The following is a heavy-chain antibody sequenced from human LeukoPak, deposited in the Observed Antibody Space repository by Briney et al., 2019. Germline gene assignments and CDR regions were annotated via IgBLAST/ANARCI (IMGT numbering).Heavy chain of an antibody. Sequence: KPSETLSLTCTVSGGSISSSSYYWGWIRQPPGKGLEWIGGIYYSGSTYCNPSLKSRVTISVDTSKNQFSLKLSSVTAADTAVYYCASQTPTYSSRPAEFDYWGQGTLVTVSS. CDR2: IYYSGST. CDR3: ASQTPTYSSRPAEFDY. V-gene: IGHV4-39*01. CDR1: GGSISSSSYY. J-gene: IGHJ4*02. D-gene: IGHD6-13*01.